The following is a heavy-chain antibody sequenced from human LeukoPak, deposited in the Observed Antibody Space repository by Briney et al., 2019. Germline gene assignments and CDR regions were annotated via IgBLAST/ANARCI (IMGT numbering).Heavy chain of an antibody. CDR3: ATDSTYYYDSGSSGPHYFDN. CDR1: GFTFINFA. J-gene: IGHJ4*02. D-gene: IGHD3-10*01. CDR2: ISSGGVLR. V-gene: IGHV3-30*01. Sequence: PGRSLRLSCAASGFTFINFAMHWVRQAPGKGLEWVSIISSGGVLRYYADSVKGRLTISRDNSKNTLYLQLDSLRPEDTAVYFCATDSTYYYDSGSSGPHYFDNWGQGTLVTVSS.